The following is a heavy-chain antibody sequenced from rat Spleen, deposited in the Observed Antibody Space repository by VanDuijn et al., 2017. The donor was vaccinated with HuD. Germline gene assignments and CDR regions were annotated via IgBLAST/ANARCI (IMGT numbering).Heavy chain of an antibody. D-gene: IGHD5-1*01. J-gene: IGHJ2*01. CDR1: GFTFSNYG. CDR3: ARQNWLDY. CDR2: ISYDGSST. V-gene: IGHV5-29*01. Sequence: EVQLVESGGGLVQPGRSLKLSCAASGFTFSNYGMAWVRQAPTKGLEWVATISYDGSSTYYRDSVKGRFTISRDNAKSTLYLQMDSLRSEDTATYYCARQNWLDYWGQGVMVTVSS.